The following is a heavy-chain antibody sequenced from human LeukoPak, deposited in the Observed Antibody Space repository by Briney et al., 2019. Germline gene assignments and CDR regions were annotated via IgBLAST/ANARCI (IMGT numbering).Heavy chain of an antibody. D-gene: IGHD4-17*01. CDR2: IRYDGNKK. CDR1: GFTFSSYG. CDR3: AKGYGELVAFDI. Sequence: GGSPRLSCAASGFTFSSYGMDWVRQAPGKWLEWVAFIRYDGNKKDYADSVKGRLSISRDNSKNTLYLQMNSLRVEDTAVYYCAKGYGELVAFDIWGKGTMVTVS. V-gene: IGHV3-30*02. J-gene: IGHJ3*02.